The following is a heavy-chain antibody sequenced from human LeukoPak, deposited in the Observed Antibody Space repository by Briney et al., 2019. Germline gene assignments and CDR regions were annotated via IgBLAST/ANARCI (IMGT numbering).Heavy chain of an antibody. D-gene: IGHD6-13*01. CDR1: GFTFSSYS. J-gene: IGHJ4*02. Sequence: GGSLRLSCAASGFTFSSYSMNWVRQAPGTALEWVSSISSSSNYIYYADSVKARFTISRDNAKNSLYLQMNSLRAEDTAVYYCARDAGYSSSWSKPWYYFDYWGQGTLVTVSS. V-gene: IGHV3-21*01. CDR2: ISSSSNYI. CDR3: ARDAGYSSSWSKPWYYFDY.